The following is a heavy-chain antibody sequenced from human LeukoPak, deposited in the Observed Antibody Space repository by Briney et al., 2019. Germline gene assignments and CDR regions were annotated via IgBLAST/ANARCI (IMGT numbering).Heavy chain of an antibody. Sequence: GGSLRISCVASGFSISSHWMRWLRQAPGKGLEWVANIKADGSQQYYVDSVRGRFTITRDNAENSLYLQMNSLRAEDTAVYYCTRNSLDYWGLGTLVTVSS. J-gene: IGHJ4*02. CDR3: TRNSLDY. CDR2: IKADGSQQ. CDR1: GFSISSHW. V-gene: IGHV3-7*03.